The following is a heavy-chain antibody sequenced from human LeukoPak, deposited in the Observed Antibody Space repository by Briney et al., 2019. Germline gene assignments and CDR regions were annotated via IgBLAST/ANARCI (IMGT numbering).Heavy chain of an antibody. CDR2: ISGDGGST. J-gene: IGHJ4*02. CDR1: GFTFDDYA. Sequence: PWGSLTLSCAASGFTFDDYAMHWVRQAPGKGLEWVSLISGDGGSTYYADSVKGRFTISRDNSKNSLYLQMNSLSTEDTALYYCAKDWGAYYDSSGFYSGDFDYWGQGTLVTASS. D-gene: IGHD3-22*01. V-gene: IGHV3-43*02. CDR3: AKDWGAYYDSSGFYSGDFDY.